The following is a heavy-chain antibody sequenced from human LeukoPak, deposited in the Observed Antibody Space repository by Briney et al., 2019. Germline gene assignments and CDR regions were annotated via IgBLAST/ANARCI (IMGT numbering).Heavy chain of an antibody. J-gene: IGHJ3*02. D-gene: IGHD6-13*01. Sequence: GGSLRLSCAASGFTVSSNYMSWVRQAPGKGLEWVSVIYSGGSTYYADSVKGRFTISRDNSKNTLYLQMNSLRAEDTAVYYCARGVNGSSWACAFDIWGQGTMVTVSS. CDR3: ARGVNGSSWACAFDI. CDR1: GFTVSSNY. V-gene: IGHV3-66*01. CDR2: IYSGGST.